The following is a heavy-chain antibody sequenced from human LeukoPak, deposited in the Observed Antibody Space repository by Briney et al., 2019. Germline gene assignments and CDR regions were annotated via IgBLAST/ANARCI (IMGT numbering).Heavy chain of an antibody. V-gene: IGHV1-8*01. CDR2: MNPNSGNT. CDR3: SRGRRILVGDTNAGDFFDY. CDR1: GYTFTSYD. D-gene: IGHD1-26*01. J-gene: IGHJ4*02. Sequence: ASVKVSCKASGYTFTSYDINWVRQATGQGLEWMGWMNPNSGNTGYAQKFQDRVTMTRNTSISTAYMELSRLRSDDTAVYYCSRGRRILVGDTNAGDFFDYWGQGTLVTVSS.